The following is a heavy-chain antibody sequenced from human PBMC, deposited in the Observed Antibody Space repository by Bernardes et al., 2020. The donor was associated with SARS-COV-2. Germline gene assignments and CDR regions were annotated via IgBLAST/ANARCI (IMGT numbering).Heavy chain of an antibody. V-gene: IGHV1-18*01. CDR1: GYIFSDFG. D-gene: IGHD3-10*01. CDR2: INPYKGNT. CDR3: ARDRKVRGITNNWFDP. J-gene: IGHJ5*02. Sequence: ASVKVSCKTSGYIFSDFGISWVRQAPGQGLEWMGWINPYKGNTDYPQKFQGRVTLTTDTSTSTAYMELRSLSSDDTAVYFCARDRKVRGITNNWFDPWGQAILVTV.